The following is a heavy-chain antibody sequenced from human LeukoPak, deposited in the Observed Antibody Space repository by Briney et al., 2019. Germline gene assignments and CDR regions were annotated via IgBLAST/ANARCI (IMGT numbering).Heavy chain of an antibody. Sequence: GGSLRLSCAASGFTFDTFNMNWVRQAPGKGLEWVSSITSGGDYIYYADSVKGRFTTSRDNAKNSLSLQLNSLRVEDTAVYYCARGHYDVLAASYKWTPDYWGQGTLVTVSS. V-gene: IGHV3-21*01. CDR1: GFTFDTFN. D-gene: IGHD3-9*01. J-gene: IGHJ4*02. CDR2: ITSGGDYI. CDR3: ARGHYDVLAASYKWTPDY.